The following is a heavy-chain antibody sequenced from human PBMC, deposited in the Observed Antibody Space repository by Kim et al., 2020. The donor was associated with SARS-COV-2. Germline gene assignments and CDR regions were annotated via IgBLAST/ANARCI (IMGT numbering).Heavy chain of an antibody. CDR3: SRDTGLKPPATS. Sequence: GGSLRLSCAASGFTVSSNYMSWVRQAPGKGQEWVSVIYSGGSTYNADSVKGRFTITRDNYKNTLYLPMNILRAADTAAYYCSRDTGLKPPATSWG. V-gene: IGHV3-66*01. CDR2: IYSGGST. J-gene: IGHJ5*01. CDR1: GFTVSSNY.